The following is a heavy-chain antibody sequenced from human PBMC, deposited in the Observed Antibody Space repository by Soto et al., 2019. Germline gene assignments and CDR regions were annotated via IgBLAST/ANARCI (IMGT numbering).Heavy chain of an antibody. V-gene: IGHV4-59*08. Sequence: PSETLSLTCTVSRGSINSHYWSWIRRSPGKGLEYIGYISYSGSTNYNPSLKSRLTISVDTSKNQFSLKLTSVTAADTAVYYCVRQGFGRLHGLVDVWGQGTTVTVSS. CDR3: VRQGFGRLHGLVDV. CDR2: ISYSGST. D-gene: IGHD3-10*01. J-gene: IGHJ6*02. CDR1: RGSINSHY.